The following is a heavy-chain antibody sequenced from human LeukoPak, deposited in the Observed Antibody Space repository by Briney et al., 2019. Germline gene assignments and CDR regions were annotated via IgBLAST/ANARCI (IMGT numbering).Heavy chain of an antibody. Sequence: GGSLRLSCAASGFTFSSYWMSWVRQAPGKGLEWVAVISYDGSDKYYADSVKGRFTISRDNSKNTLYLQMNSLRAEDTAVYYCARDYSLNWYDLDYWGQGTLVTVFS. CDR2: ISYDGSDK. CDR1: GFTFSSYW. D-gene: IGHD6-13*01. CDR3: ARDYSLNWYDLDY. V-gene: IGHV3-30-3*01. J-gene: IGHJ4*02.